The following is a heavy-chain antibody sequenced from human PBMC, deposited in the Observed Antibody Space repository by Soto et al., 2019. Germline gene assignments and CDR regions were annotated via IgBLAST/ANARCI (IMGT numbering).Heavy chain of an antibody. D-gene: IGHD6-13*01. CDR2: ISGSGGST. V-gene: IGHV3-23*01. J-gene: IGHJ6*03. Sequence: GGSLRLSCAASGFTFSSYAMSWVRQAPGKGLEWVSAISGSGGSTYYADSVKGRFTISRDNSKNTLYLQMNSLRAEDTAVYYCAKDFSSSWSYYYMDVWGKGTTVTVSS. CDR1: GFTFSSYA. CDR3: AKDFSSSWSYYYMDV.